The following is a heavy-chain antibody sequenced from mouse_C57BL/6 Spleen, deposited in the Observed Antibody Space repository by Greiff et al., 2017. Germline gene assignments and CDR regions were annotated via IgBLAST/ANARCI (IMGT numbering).Heavy chain of an antibody. CDR2: ISYDGSN. CDR3: ARGHGSSCGWFAY. D-gene: IGHD1-1*01. J-gene: IGHJ3*01. Sequence: DVKLQESGPGLVKPSQSLSLTCSVTGYSITSGDYWNWIRQFPGNKLEWMGYISYDGSNHYNPSLKNRITITRDTSKNQFFLKLNSVTTEDTATYYCARGHGSSCGWFAYWGQGPLVTVSA. V-gene: IGHV3-6*01. CDR1: GYSITSGDY.